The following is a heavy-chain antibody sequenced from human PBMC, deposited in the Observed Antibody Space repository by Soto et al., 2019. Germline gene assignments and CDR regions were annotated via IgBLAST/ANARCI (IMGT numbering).Heavy chain of an antibody. Sequence: PSETLSLTCTVSGGSISSYYWSWIRQPPGKGLEWIGYIYYSGSTNYNPSLKSRVTISVDTSKNQFSLKLSSVTAADTSVYYCSRAGGPGFWSSNYFDCWGQRNPVTVSS. CDR2: IYYSGST. CDR3: SRAGGPGFWSSNYFDC. V-gene: IGHV4-59*01. CDR1: GGSISSYY. D-gene: IGHD3-3*01. J-gene: IGHJ4*01.